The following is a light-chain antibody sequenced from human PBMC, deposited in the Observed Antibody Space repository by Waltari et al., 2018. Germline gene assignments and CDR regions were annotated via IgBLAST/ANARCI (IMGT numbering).Light chain of an antibody. CDR1: KLGDNY. CDR2: QDS. Sequence: SYELTQSASVSVSPGQTASITCSGAKLGDNYASWYQQKPGQSPVLVMYQDSKRPSGIPERFSGSNSGNTATLTISGTQAMDEADYYCQAWDSSTGIFGGGTKLTVL. CDR3: QAWDSSTGI. V-gene: IGLV3-1*01. J-gene: IGLJ2*01.